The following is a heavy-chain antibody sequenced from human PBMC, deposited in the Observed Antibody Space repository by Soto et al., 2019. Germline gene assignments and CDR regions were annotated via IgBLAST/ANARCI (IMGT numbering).Heavy chain of an antibody. V-gene: IGHV3-21*01. J-gene: IGHJ4*02. Sequence: EVPLVESGGGLVQPGGSLRLSCAASGFTFSSYSMNWVRQAPGKGLQWVSSISSSSTYIYYADSVKGRLTISRDNAKNSLYLQMNSLRAEDTAVYYCARGTNYYDSSVYYGYWGQGTLVTVSS. CDR2: ISSSSTYI. CDR3: ARGTNYYDSSVYYGY. D-gene: IGHD3-22*01. CDR1: GFTFSSYS.